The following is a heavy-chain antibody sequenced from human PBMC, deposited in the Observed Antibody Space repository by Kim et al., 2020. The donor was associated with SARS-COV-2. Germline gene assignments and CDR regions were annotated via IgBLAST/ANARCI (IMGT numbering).Heavy chain of an antibody. V-gene: IGHV1-3*01. CDR3: ARLLYCSGGSCSDY. Sequence: SQKFQGRVTITSDTSASTAYMELSSLRSEDTAVYYCARLLYCSGGSCSDYWGQGTLVTVSS. J-gene: IGHJ4*02. D-gene: IGHD2-15*01.